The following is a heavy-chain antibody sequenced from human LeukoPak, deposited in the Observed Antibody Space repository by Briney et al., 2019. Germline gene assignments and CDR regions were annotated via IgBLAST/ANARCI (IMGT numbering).Heavy chain of an antibody. CDR2: IYYSGST. J-gene: IGHJ4*02. V-gene: IGHV4-39*07. CDR3: ARTYSDYVAGIDY. Sequence: PSETLSLTRTVSGGSISGSNYFWGWIRQPPGKGLEWIGSIYYSGSTYYNPSLKSRVTISIDPSKSQFSLKLSSVTAADTAVYYCARTYSDYVAGIDYWGQGTLVTVSS. CDR1: GGSISGSNYF. D-gene: IGHD4-11*01.